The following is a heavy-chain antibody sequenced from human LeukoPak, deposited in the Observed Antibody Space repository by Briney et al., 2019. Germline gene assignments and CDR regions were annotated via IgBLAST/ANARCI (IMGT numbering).Heavy chain of an antibody. CDR1: GYTFTSYG. Sequence: ASVKVSCKASGYTFTSYGISWVRQAPGQGLEWMGWINPNSGDTNYAQDFQGRVTMTRDTSIRTAYMELSSLRSDDTAVYYCAKPDDKNPPYYFDFWGQGTLVTVSS. D-gene: IGHD1-14*01. CDR3: AKPDDKNPPYYFDF. CDR2: INPNSGDT. J-gene: IGHJ4*02. V-gene: IGHV1-2*02.